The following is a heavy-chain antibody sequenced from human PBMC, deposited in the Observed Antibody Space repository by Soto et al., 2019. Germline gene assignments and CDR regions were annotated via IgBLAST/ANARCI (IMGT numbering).Heavy chain of an antibody. CDR2: IWYDGSNK. CDR1: GFTFSSYG. V-gene: IGHV3-33*01. Sequence: GGSLRLSCAASGFTFSSYGMHWVRQAPGKGLEWVAVIWYDGSNKYYADSVKGRFTISRDNSKNTLYLQMNSLRAEDTAVYYCARIGVIAAADGYFDYWGQGTLVTVSS. CDR3: ARIGVIAAADGYFDY. J-gene: IGHJ4*02. D-gene: IGHD6-13*01.